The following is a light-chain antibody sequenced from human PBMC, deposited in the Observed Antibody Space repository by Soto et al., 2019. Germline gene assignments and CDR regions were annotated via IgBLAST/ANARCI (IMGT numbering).Light chain of an antibody. J-gene: IGKJ3*01. CDR1: QSVSSDY. CDR3: QHYGSSFT. CDR2: GAS. Sequence: EIVLTQSPGTLSLSRGERATLSCRASQSVSSDYLGWYQQKPGQPPRLIIYGASIRATGTPYRFSGSGSGTDFTLTISRLEPEDFSVYYCQHYGSSFTFGPGTKVDIK. V-gene: IGKV3-20*01.